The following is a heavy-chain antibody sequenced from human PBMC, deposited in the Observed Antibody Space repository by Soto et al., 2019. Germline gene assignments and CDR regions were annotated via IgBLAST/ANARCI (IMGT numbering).Heavy chain of an antibody. CDR3: ARSSIAAREGFYFDY. D-gene: IGHD6-6*01. J-gene: IGHJ4*02. V-gene: IGHV5-51*01. Sequence: PGESLKISCKGSGYSFTSYWIGWVRQMPGKGLEWMGIIYPGDSDTRYSPSFQGQGTISADKSISTAYLQWSSLKASDTAMYYCARSSIAAREGFYFDYWGQGTLVTVSS. CDR1: GYSFTSYW. CDR2: IYPGDSDT.